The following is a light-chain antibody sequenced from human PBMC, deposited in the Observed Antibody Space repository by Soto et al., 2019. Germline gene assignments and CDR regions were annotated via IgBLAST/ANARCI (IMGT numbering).Light chain of an antibody. CDR2: GAS. Sequence: VMTQSPATLSVTPGERATLSCRASQSVSSNLAWYQQKPGQAPRLLIYGASTRATGIPARFSGSGSGTEFTLTISTLQSEDFAVYYCQQYNNWPPWTFGQGTKVDIK. CDR1: QSVSSN. CDR3: QQYNNWPPWT. J-gene: IGKJ1*01. V-gene: IGKV3D-15*01.